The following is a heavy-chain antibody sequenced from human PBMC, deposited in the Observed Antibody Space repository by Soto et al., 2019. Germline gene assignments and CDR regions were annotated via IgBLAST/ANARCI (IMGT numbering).Heavy chain of an antibody. V-gene: IGHV4-34*01. J-gene: IGHJ4*02. CDR3: SWLRAGY. D-gene: IGHD3-22*01. Sequence: QVQLQQWGAGLLKPSETLSLTCAVYGGSFSGYYWCWIRQPPGKGLEWIGEINHSGSTNYNPSLKSRVNISVDTSKSQFSLKLSSVTAADTAVYYCSWLRAGYWGQGTLVTVSS. CDR1: GGSFSGYY. CDR2: INHSGST.